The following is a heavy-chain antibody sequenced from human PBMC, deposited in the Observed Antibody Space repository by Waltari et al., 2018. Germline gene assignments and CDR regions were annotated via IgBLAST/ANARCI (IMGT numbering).Heavy chain of an antibody. CDR2: LYSDERT. Sequence: EVELVESGGGLVQPGGSLMPCCAAYGLTVSANYMSWVRQAPGKGLEWVSVLYSDERTYYADSVKGRFTISRHNSRNILYFQMNRLRIEDTAVYYCARGVAGGFDIWGQGTRVTVSS. CDR3: ARGVAGGFDI. D-gene: IGHD6-19*01. CDR1: GLTVSANY. J-gene: IGHJ3*02. V-gene: IGHV3-53*04.